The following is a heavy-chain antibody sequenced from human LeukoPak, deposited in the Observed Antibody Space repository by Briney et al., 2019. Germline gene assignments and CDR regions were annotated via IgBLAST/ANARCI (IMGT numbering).Heavy chain of an antibody. CDR1: GFTVSSNY. CDR2: IYSGGST. J-gene: IGHJ4*02. V-gene: IGHV3-66*01. Sequence: GGSLRLSCAASGFTVSSNYMSWVRQAPGKGLEWVSVIYSGGSTYYADSVKGRFTISRDNSKNTLYLQMNSLRAEDTAVYYCATSLSSSSWYGELGYWGQGTLVTVSS. CDR3: ATSLSSSSWYGELGY. D-gene: IGHD6-13*01.